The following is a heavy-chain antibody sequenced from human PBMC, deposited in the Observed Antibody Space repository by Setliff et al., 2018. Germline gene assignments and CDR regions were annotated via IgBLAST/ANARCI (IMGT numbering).Heavy chain of an antibody. Sequence: SETLSLTCSVSGGSISSGSYYWTWIRQPAGKGLEWIGHIYTSGTTKYNPSLKSRVTISVDASKNQFFLKLTSVTAADTAVYYCARSNMGNYYDSGRYYYYYYMDVWGKWTTVTVSS. J-gene: IGHJ6*03. CDR3: ARSNMGNYYDSGRYYYYYYMDV. D-gene: IGHD3-10*01. CDR2: IYTSGTT. V-gene: IGHV4-61*09. CDR1: GGSISSGSYY.